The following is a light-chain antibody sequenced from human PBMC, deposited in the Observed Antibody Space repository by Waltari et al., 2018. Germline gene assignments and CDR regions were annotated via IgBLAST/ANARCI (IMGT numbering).Light chain of an antibody. J-gene: IGLJ1*01. V-gene: IGLV2-14*03. CDR1: SSDVGAYNY. Sequence: QSALPQPASVSGSPGQSITIPCTGTSSDVGAYNYVSWYQQPPGKAPKLMIYDVSKRHSGVSARFSGSKSGNTASLTISGLQAEDEADYYCSSFTTSAIYVFGSVTKVTVL. CDR3: SSFTTSAIYV. CDR2: DVS.